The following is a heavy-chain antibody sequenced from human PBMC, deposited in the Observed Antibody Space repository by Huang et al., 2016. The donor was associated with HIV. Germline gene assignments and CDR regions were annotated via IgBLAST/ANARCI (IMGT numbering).Heavy chain of an antibody. CDR2: ISYDGRSD. V-gene: IGHV3-30*18. D-gene: IGHD2-15*01. CDR1: GFIFSNFG. Sequence: QVQLVESGGGVVKPGTSLRLFCAASGFIFSNFGRHWVRQAPGKGLGGVAVISYDGRSDRYSDSVKGRFTISRDNDKNTLALEMNRLRHDDTAVYYCAKESRWFSDFDQWGQGTLVTVSS. J-gene: IGHJ5*02. CDR3: AKESRWFSDFDQ.